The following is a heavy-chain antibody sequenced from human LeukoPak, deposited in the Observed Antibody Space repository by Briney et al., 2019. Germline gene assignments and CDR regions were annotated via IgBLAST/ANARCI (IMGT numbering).Heavy chain of an antibody. J-gene: IGHJ3*02. CDR3: VRHNEVAAADM. CDR2: MCNSGST. CDR1: GGSIISYC. V-gene: IGHV4-59*08. D-gene: IGHD6-13*01. Sequence: PSETLSLTCSVSGGSIISYCWSWIRQPPGKGLEWIGYMCNSGSTNYNPSLKSRVTISVDMSANHLSLSLRSVTGADTAVYYCVRHNEVAAADMWGQGTMVTVSP.